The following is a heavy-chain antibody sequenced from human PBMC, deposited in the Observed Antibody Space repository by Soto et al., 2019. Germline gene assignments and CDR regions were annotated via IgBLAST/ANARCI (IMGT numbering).Heavy chain of an antibody. V-gene: IGHV5-10-1*01. CDR1: GESFSSYW. CDR3: ARRHIAAAGKGNPYYYYGMDV. J-gene: IGHJ6*02. Sequence: ASLKISCKRSGESFSSYWISRVRQMTGKGLEWMGRIDPSDSYTNYSPSFQGHVTISADKSISTAYLQWSSLKASETAMYYRARRHIAAAGKGNPYYYYGMDVWAQGTTVTVSS. CDR2: IDPSDSYT. D-gene: IGHD6-13*01.